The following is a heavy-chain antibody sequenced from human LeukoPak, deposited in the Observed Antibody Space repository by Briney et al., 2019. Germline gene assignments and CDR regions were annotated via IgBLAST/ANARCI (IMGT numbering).Heavy chain of an antibody. J-gene: IGHJ4*02. CDR2: IYYSGMT. D-gene: IGHD2-21*02. CDR3: ASADIDDYYIDF. CDR1: GGSISSYY. Sequence: SETLSLTCPVSGGSISSYYWSRIRQPPGKGLEWIGYIYYSGMTNYNPSLKSRVTISLDTSKNQFSLKLSSVTAADTAVYYCASADIDDYYIDFWGQGTLVTVSS. V-gene: IGHV4-59*01.